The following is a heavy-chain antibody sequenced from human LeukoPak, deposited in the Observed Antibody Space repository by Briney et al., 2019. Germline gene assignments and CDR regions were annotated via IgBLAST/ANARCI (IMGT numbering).Heavy chain of an antibody. CDR2: INAGKGNT. CDR1: GYTFTSYA. D-gene: IGHD2-2*01. J-gene: IGHJ6*04. Sequence: GASVKVSCKASGYTFTSYAMHWVRQAPGQRLEWMGWINAGKGNTKYSQKFQGRVTITRDTFASTAYMELSSLRSEDTAVYYCAREDIVVVPAAKVTPYYYYGMDVWGKGTTVTVSS. V-gene: IGHV1-3*01. CDR3: AREDIVVVPAAKVTPYYYYGMDV.